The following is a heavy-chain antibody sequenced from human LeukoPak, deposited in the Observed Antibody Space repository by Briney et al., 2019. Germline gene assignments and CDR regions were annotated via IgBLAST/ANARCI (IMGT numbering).Heavy chain of an antibody. D-gene: IGHD1-26*01. CDR3: TRDGVIVGATTYY. CDR1: GFTFGDYA. CDR2: TRSKAYGGTT. V-gene: IGHV3-49*04. J-gene: IGHJ4*02. Sequence: GRSLRLSCTASGFTFGDYAMSWVRQAPGKGLERVGFTRSKAYGGTTEYAASVKGRFTISRDDSKSIAYLQMNSLKTEDTAVYYCTRDGVIVGATTYYWGQGTLVTVSS.